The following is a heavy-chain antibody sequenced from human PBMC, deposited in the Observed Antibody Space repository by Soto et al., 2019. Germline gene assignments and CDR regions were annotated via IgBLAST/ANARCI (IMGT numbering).Heavy chain of an antibody. D-gene: IGHD3-22*01. CDR3: ARTKYYYDTTAYIFDY. CDR2: IYHSGGP. Sequence: SETLSLTCTVSGGSISSGDYWSWIRQPPGKGLEWIGYIYHSGGPYYNPSLNSRATMSVDTSQNQFSLKLSSVSAADTAVYYCARTKYYYDTTAYIFDYWGQGALVTVSS. CDR1: GGSISSGDY. V-gene: IGHV4-30-4*01. J-gene: IGHJ4*02.